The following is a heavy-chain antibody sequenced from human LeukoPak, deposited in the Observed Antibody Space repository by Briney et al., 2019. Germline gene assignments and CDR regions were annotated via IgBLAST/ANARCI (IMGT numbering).Heavy chain of an antibody. CDR3: ATLLDPDSAEWLLWLGY. D-gene: IGHD3-3*01. Sequence: GASVKVSCKASGYTFTGYYMHWVRQAPGQGLEWMGRINPNSGGTNYAQKFQGRVTMTRDTSISTAYMELSRLRSDDTAVYYCATLLDPDSAEWLLWLGYWGQGTLVTVSS. J-gene: IGHJ4*02. V-gene: IGHV1-2*06. CDR1: GYTFTGYY. CDR2: INPNSGGT.